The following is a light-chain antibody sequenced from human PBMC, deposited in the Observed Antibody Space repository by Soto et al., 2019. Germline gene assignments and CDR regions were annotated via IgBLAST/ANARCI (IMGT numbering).Light chain of an antibody. CDR1: SSKIGAGYD. J-gene: IGLJ3*02. CDR3: QSYDNSLPWV. Sequence: QSVLTQPPSVSGAPGQRVIISCTGSSSKIGAGYDVHWYQHLPGTTPKLLIYNNNNRPSGVPDRFSGSKSGASASLAITGLQAEDEADYYCQSYDNSLPWVFGGGTKLTVL. V-gene: IGLV1-40*01. CDR2: NNN.